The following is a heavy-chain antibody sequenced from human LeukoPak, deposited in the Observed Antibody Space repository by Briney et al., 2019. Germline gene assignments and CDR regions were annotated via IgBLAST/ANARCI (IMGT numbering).Heavy chain of an antibody. D-gene: IGHD3-22*01. Sequence: ASVKVSCKASGYTFTGYYMHWVRQAPGQGLEWMGCINPNSGGTNYAQKFQGRVTMTRDTSISTAYMELSRLRSDDTAVYYCARDSWQYYYDSSGYYNDFDYWGQGTLVTVSS. CDR1: GYTFTGYY. CDR3: ARDSWQYYYDSSGYYNDFDY. V-gene: IGHV1-2*02. J-gene: IGHJ4*02. CDR2: INPNSGGT.